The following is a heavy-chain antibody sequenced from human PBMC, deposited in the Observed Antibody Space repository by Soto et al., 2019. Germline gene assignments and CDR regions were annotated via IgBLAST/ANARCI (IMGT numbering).Heavy chain of an antibody. CDR1: GGSISSSSYY. J-gene: IGHJ3*02. CDR2: IYYSGST. D-gene: IGHD2-21*01. CDR3: ARLPYSSFDI. V-gene: IGHV4-39*01. Sequence: PSETLSLTFTVSGGSISSSSYYWGWIRQPPGKGLEWIGSIYYSGSTYYNPSLKSRVTISVDTSKNQFSLKLSSVTAADTAVYYCARLPYSSFDIWGQGTMVTVSS.